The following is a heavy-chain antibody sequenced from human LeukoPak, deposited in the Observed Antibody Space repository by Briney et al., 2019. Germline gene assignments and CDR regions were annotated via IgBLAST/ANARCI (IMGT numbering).Heavy chain of an antibody. J-gene: IGHJ6*02. CDR3: ARGIGSGWYLYYYGMDV. CDR2: IHHSGST. CDR1: GGSFSVYY. D-gene: IGHD6-19*01. V-gene: IGHV4-34*01. Sequence: SETLSLTCAVYGGSFSVYYWSWIRQPPGKGLEWIGEIHHSGSTNYNPSLKSRVTISVDTSKNQFSLKLSSVTAADTAVYYCARGIGSGWYLYYYGMDVWGQGTTVTVSS.